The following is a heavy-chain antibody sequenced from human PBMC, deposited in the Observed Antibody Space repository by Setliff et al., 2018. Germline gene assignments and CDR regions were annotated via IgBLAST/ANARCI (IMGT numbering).Heavy chain of an antibody. CDR1: GDSLSSSY. D-gene: IGHD1-26*01. CDR2: FSYGVST. CDR3: ARHPSSGSYYGGSIFYFDD. Sequence: SETLSLTCTVSGDSLSSSYWSWIRQPPGKGLEWIGRFSYGVSTIYNPSLKTRVTISVDTSKNQFSLKLSFVTAADTAVYYCARHPSSGSYYGGSIFYFDDWGPGILVTVSS. V-gene: IGHV4-59*08. J-gene: IGHJ4*02.